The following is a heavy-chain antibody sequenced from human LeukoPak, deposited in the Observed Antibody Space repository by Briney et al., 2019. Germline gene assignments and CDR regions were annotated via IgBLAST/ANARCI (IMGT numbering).Heavy chain of an antibody. D-gene: IGHD4-17*01. V-gene: IGHV3-23*01. CDR3: AKVSSYGDYFDY. J-gene: IGHJ4*02. CDR2: ISGSGGST. Sequence: GGSLRLSCAASGVTLSTYAMSWARQAPGKGLEWVSAISGSGGSTYYADSVKGRFTISRDNSKNTLYLQMNSLRAEDTAVYYCAKVSSYGDYFDYWGPGTLVTVSS. CDR1: GVTLSTYA.